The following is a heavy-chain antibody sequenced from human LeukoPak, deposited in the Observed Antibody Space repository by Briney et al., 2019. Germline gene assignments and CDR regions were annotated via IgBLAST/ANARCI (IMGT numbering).Heavy chain of an antibody. CDR3: ARRSRSGYFLDS. Sequence: SETLSLTCIVSGVSMSGYYWRWIRQPPGKGLEWIGYTFSSGATTYNPSLKSRVTISVDTSGSQFSLNLSSVTAADTAVYFCARRSRSGYFLDSWGQGTLVTVSS. CDR1: GVSMSGYY. CDR2: TFSSGAT. V-gene: IGHV4-4*09. J-gene: IGHJ4*02. D-gene: IGHD5-12*01.